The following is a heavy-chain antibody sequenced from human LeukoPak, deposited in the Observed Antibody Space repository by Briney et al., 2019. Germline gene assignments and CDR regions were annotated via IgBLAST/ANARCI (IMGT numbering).Heavy chain of an antibody. Sequence: PSETLSLTCAVSGGSISTYFWSWIRQAPGKGLEWIGNIHTIEKTNYNPSLKSRVSLSLDTSKKQFSLKMTSVTTADTAVYYCASTLKWLAFDYWGQGTLVTVSS. J-gene: IGHJ4*02. CDR2: IHTIEKT. V-gene: IGHV4-59*01. D-gene: IGHD3-22*01. CDR1: GGSISTYF. CDR3: ASTLKWLAFDY.